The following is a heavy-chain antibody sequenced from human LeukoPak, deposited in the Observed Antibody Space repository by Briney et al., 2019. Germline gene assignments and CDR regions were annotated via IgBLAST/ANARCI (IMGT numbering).Heavy chain of an antibody. CDR1: GYTFTSYY. V-gene: IGHV1-46*01. D-gene: IGHD3-10*01. CDR2: INPSGGPT. J-gene: IGHJ6*02. CDR3: ARVGFGELYYYYGMDV. Sequence: ASVKVSCKASGYTFTSYYMNWVRQAPGQGLEWMGLINPSGGPTSYAQKFQGRITMTRDTSTNTVYMELSSLRSEDTAVYYCARVGFGELYYYYGMDVWGQGTTVTVSS.